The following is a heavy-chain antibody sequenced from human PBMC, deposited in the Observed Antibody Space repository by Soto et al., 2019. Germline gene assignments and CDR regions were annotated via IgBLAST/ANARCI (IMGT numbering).Heavy chain of an antibody. D-gene: IGHD3-10*01. CDR3: ARGRMVRDIPGGYHYGMDV. V-gene: IGHV1-8*01. CDR1: GYTFTSYD. J-gene: IGHJ6*02. Sequence: ASVKVSCKASGYTFTSYDINWVRQATGQGLEWMGWMNPNSGNTGYAQKFQGRVTMTRNTSISTAYMELSSLRSEDTAVYYCARGRMVRDIPGGYHYGMDVWGQGSTVTVSS. CDR2: MNPNSGNT.